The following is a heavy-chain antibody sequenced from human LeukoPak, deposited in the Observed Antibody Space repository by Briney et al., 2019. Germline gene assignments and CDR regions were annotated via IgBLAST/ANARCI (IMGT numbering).Heavy chain of an antibody. Sequence: GGSLRLSCAASVFTFSSYSMNWVRQAPGKGLEWVSSISSSSSYIYYADSVKGRFTISRDNAKNSLYLQMNSLRAEDTAVYYCAREDSSIDAFDIWGQGTMVTVSS. CDR2: ISSSSSYI. CDR1: VFTFSSYS. D-gene: IGHD3-22*01. V-gene: IGHV3-21*01. CDR3: AREDSSIDAFDI. J-gene: IGHJ3*02.